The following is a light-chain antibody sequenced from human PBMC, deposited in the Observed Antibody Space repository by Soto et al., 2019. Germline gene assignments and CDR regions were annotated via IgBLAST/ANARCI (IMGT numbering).Light chain of an antibody. CDR2: DAS. V-gene: IGKV3-15*01. CDR3: HQYNKWPPIT. Sequence: EIVMTQSPATLSVSPGERATLSCRASQSVSSNLAWFQQKPGQAPRLLIYDASTRATGIPARFSGSGSGTEFTLTISNLQSEDFAVYYCHQYNKWPPITFGQGTRREIK. CDR1: QSVSSN. J-gene: IGKJ5*01.